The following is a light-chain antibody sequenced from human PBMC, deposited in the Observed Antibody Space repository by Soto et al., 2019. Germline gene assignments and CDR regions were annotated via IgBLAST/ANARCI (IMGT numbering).Light chain of an antibody. J-gene: IGKJ2*01. CDR3: HHYNSYPYT. V-gene: IGKV1-5*01. Sequence: DIQMTQSPSTLSASVGDRVTITCRASQGISTWLAWYQQKPGKAPRLLIYDASSLESGVPSRFNGSGSGTDFTLTISSLQPDDFATFYCHHYNSYPYTFGQGTKLEIK. CDR1: QGISTW. CDR2: DAS.